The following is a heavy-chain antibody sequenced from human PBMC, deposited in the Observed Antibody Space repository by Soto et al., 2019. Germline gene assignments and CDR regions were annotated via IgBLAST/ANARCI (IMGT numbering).Heavy chain of an antibody. CDR3: ARDALSSSTKQETYYYYGMDV. V-gene: IGHV4-31*03. J-gene: IGHJ6*02. D-gene: IGHD6-6*01. CDR2: IYYSGST. Sequence: SETLSLTCTVSGGSISSGGYYWSWIRQHPGKGLEWIGYIYYSGSTYYNPSLKSRVTISVDTSKNQFSLKLSSVTAADTAVYYCARDALSSSTKQETYYYYGMDVWGQVTTVTVS. CDR1: GGSISSGGYY.